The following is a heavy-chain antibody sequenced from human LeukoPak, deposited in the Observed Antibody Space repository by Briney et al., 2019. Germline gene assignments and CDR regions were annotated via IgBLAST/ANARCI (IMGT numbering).Heavy chain of an antibody. J-gene: IGHJ3*02. CDR3: ASHTCGDDCYGIPDAFDI. CDR2: IYYSGST. CDR1: GGSISSGDYY. V-gene: IGHV4-30-4*01. Sequence: SQTLSLTCTVSGGSISSGDYYWSWIRQPPGKGLEWIGYIYYSGSTYYNPSLKSRVTISVDTSKNQFSLKLSSVTAADTAVYYCASHTCGDDCYGIPDAFDIWGQGTMVTVSS. D-gene: IGHD2-21*02.